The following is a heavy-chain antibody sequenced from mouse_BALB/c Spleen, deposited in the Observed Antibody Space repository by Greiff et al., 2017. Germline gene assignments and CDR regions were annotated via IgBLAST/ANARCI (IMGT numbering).Heavy chain of an antibody. CDR3: ARDSVYGNWFAY. D-gene: IGHD2-1*01. Sequence: EVQVVESGGGLVQPGGSLRLSCATSGFTFTDYYMSWVRQPPGKALEWLGFIRNKANGYTTEYSASVKGRFTISRDNSQSILYLQMNTLRAEDSATYYCARDSVYGNWFAYWGQGTLVTVSA. CDR1: GFTFTDYY. V-gene: IGHV7-3*02. J-gene: IGHJ3*01. CDR2: IRNKANGYTT.